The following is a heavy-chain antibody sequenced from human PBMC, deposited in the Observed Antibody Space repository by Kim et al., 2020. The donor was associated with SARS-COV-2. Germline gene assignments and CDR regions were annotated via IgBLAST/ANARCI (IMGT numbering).Heavy chain of an antibody. Sequence: ADSVKGRFTISRDNAKNSLYLQMNSLRAEDTAVYYCARALVGPYWGVFDYWGQGTLVTVSS. D-gene: IGHD1-26*01. V-gene: IGHV3-21*01. J-gene: IGHJ4*02. CDR3: ARALVGPYWGVFDY.